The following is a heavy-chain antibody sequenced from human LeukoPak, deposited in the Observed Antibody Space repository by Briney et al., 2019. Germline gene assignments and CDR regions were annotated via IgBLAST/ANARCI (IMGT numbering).Heavy chain of an antibody. V-gene: IGHV3-23*01. CDR2: ISGSGGST. CDR1: GFTFSSYA. CDR3: AKDAAAAAFYYYYMDV. D-gene: IGHD6-13*01. J-gene: IGHJ6*03. Sequence: GGSLRLSCAASGFTFSSYAMSWVRQAPGKGLEWVSAISGSGGSTYYADSVKGRLTISRDNSKNTLYLQMNSLRAEDTAVYYCAKDAAAAAFYYYYMDVWGKGTTVTVSS.